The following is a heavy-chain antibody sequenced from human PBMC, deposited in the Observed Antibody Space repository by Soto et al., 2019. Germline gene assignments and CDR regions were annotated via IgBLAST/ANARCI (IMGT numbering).Heavy chain of an antibody. CDR1: GFNFSSFA. CDR3: AKDSVLSGNWFDP. V-gene: IGHV3-23*01. Sequence: GGSLRLSCAGSGFNFSSFAMTWVRQAPGKGLEWVSTISGSGGSRFYADSVKGRFTLTRDNSKDTVYLQMNSLRVEDTAFYYCAKDSVLSGNWFDPWGQGTLVTVSS. D-gene: IGHD7-27*01. CDR2: ISGSGGSR. J-gene: IGHJ5*02.